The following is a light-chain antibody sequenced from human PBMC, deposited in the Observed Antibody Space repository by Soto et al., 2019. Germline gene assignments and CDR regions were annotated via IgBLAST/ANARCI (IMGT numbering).Light chain of an antibody. CDR2: SVS. Sequence: QSRLTQPASVSGSPGQSITISCSGTSSDIGTYDHVAWFQQFPGKTPKLVIYSVSDRPSGVSYRFSGSKSGNTASLTISGLQADDEADYYCTSYTVSRSYVFGTGTKVTVL. CDR1: SSDIGTYDH. J-gene: IGLJ1*01. V-gene: IGLV2-14*01. CDR3: TSYTVSRSYV.